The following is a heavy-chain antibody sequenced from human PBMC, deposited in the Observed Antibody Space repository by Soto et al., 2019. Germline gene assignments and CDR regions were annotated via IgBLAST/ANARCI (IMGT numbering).Heavy chain of an antibody. Sequence: SLRLAYAASGFTLSSYAMHWVRQAPCQGLEWVAVLSYDGSNKYYADSVKGRFTISRDNSKNPLYLQMNSLRAEDTAVYYCARVTDYDFWSGYWGAFDYWGQGTLVTVS. V-gene: IGHV3-30-3*01. J-gene: IGHJ4*02. CDR3: ARVTDYDFWSGYWGAFDY. D-gene: IGHD3-3*01. CDR1: GFTLSSYA. CDR2: LSYDGSNK.